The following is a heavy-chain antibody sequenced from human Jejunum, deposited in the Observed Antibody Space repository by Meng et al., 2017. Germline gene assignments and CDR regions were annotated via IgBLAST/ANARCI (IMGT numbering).Heavy chain of an antibody. V-gene: IGHV3-74*01. CDR2: INPDGSSI. Sequence: GESLKISCAASGFRFSGSWMHWVRQVPGKGLVWVSRINPDGSSITYADSVKGRFTISRDNAKNTLYLQMNSLRAEDTALYYCARDGPMVGATIDYWGQGTLVTVSS. CDR3: ARDGPMVGATIDY. D-gene: IGHD1-26*01. J-gene: IGHJ4*02. CDR1: GFRFSGSW.